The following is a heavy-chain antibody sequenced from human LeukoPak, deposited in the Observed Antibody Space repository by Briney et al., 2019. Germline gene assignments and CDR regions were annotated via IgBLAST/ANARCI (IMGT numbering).Heavy chain of an antibody. J-gene: IGHJ4*02. Sequence: AGGSLRLSCAASGFSFRSYAMSWVRQAPGKGLGWVSDISGSGDSTNYVDSVKGRFTISRDSSKNTLYLQMNSLTAEDTAVYHCAKDRRDGYNYGHDYWGQGILVIVSS. CDR1: GFSFRSYA. CDR2: ISGSGDST. D-gene: IGHD5-24*01. V-gene: IGHV3-23*01. CDR3: AKDRRDGYNYGHDY.